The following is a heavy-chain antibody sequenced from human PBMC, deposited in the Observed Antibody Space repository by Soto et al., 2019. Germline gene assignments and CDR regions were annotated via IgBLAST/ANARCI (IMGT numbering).Heavy chain of an antibody. CDR2: IYYSGST. D-gene: IGHD3-10*01. CDR1: NGSLSSNY. V-gene: IGHV4-59*01. CDR3: ARSFMVPVDFFDY. J-gene: IGHJ4*02. Sequence: SETLSLTCSMSNGSLSSNYCCWIRQSPGKGLEWIGNIYYSGSTNYNPSLKSRVTMSVDTSKNQFTLKLSSVTAADTGVYFCARSFMVPVDFFDYWGQGTPVTVSS.